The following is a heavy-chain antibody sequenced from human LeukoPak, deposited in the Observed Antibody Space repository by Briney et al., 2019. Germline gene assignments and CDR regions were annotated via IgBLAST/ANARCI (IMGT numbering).Heavy chain of an antibody. CDR3: ARAGYYDSSGYYSFDY. Sequence: SETLSLTCAVYGGSFSGYYWSWIRQPPGKGLEWIGEINHSGSTNYNPSLKSRVTISVDTSKNQFSLKLSSVTAADTAVYYCARAGYYDSSGYYSFDYWGQGTLVTVSS. D-gene: IGHD3-22*01. J-gene: IGHJ4*02. V-gene: IGHV4-34*01. CDR2: INHSGST. CDR1: GGSFSGYY.